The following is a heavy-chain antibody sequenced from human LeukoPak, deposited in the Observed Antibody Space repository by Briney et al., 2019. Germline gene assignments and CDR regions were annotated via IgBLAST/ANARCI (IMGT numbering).Heavy chain of an antibody. D-gene: IGHD5-18*01. V-gene: IGHV4-39*01. CDR3: APSLRGYSYGFVSY. J-gene: IGHJ4*02. CDR1: GGSISSSSYY. Sequence: PSETLSLTCTVSGGSISSSSYYWGWIRQPPGKGLEWIGSIYYSGSTYYNPSLKSRVTISVDTSKNQFSLKLSSVTAADTAVYYCAPSLRGYSYGFVSYWGQGTLVTVSS. CDR2: IYYSGST.